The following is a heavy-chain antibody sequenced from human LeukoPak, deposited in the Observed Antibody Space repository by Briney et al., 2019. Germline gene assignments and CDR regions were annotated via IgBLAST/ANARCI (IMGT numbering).Heavy chain of an antibody. D-gene: IGHD5-18*01. J-gene: IGHJ4*02. CDR3: ARRPSANTAMGVAFDY. CDR1: GGSISSSSYY. CDR2: IYYSGST. V-gene: IGHV4-39*01. Sequence: SETLSLTCTVSGGSISSSSYYWGWIRQPPGKGLEWIGSIYYSGSTYYNPSLKSRVTISVDASKNQFSLKLSSVTAADTAVYYCARRPSANTAMGVAFDYWGQGTLVTVSS.